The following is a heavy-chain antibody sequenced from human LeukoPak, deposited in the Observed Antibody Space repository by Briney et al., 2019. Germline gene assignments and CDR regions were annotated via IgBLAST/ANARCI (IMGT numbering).Heavy chain of an antibody. V-gene: IGHV1-3*03. CDR2: INAGNSNT. CDR3: ARDECSGGSCYYYFDY. J-gene: IGHJ4*02. D-gene: IGHD2-15*01. CDR1: GYTFTSYA. Sequence: ASVKVSCKASGYTFTSYAMHWVRQAPGQRLEWMGWINAGNSNTKYSQEFQGRVTITRDTSASTAYMELSSLRSEDMAVYYCARDECSGGSCYYYFDYWGQGTLVTVSS.